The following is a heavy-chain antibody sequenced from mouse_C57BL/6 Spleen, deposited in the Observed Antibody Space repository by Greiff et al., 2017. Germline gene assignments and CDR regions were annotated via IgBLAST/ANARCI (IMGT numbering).Heavy chain of an antibody. Sequence: EVKLVESGEGLVKPGGSLKLSCAASGFTFSSYAMSWVRQTPEKRLEWVAYISSGGDYIYYADTVKGRFTISRDNARNTLYLQMSSLKSEDTAMYYCTREFYYYGGYAMDYWGQGTSVTVSS. CDR1: GFTFSSYA. D-gene: IGHD1-1*01. V-gene: IGHV5-9-1*02. CDR3: TREFYYYGGYAMDY. CDR2: ISSGGDYI. J-gene: IGHJ4*01.